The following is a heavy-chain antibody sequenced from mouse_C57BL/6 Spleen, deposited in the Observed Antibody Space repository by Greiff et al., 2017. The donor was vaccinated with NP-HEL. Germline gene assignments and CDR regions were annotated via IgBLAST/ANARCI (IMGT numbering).Heavy chain of an antibody. J-gene: IGHJ1*03. Sequence: EVNVVESGGGLVKPGGSLKLSCAASGFTFSSYAMSWVRQTPEKRLEWVATISDGGSYTYYPDNVKGRFTISRDNAKNNLYLQMSHLKSEDTAMYYCARVGLRWYFDVWGTGTTVTVSS. V-gene: IGHV5-4*03. CDR1: GFTFSSYA. CDR3: ARVGLRWYFDV. CDR2: ISDGGSYT. D-gene: IGHD2-4*01.